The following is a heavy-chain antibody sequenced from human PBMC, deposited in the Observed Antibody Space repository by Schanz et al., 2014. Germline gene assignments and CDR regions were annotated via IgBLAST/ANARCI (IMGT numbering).Heavy chain of an antibody. J-gene: IGHJ6*02. CDR1: GFSFSGFA. Sequence: QVQLEESGGGVVQPGGSLRLSCVASGFSFSGFAVHWVRQAPGKGLEWVAVVCYDGSKKYYADSVKGRFTTSRDNSKNTMYLQMNSLRAEDTAVYYCVKDLQRKLLRDDHYYGMDVWGQGTTVTVSS. V-gene: IGHV3-33*06. CDR2: VCYDGSKK. CDR3: VKDLQRKLLRDDHYYGMDV. D-gene: IGHD3-22*01.